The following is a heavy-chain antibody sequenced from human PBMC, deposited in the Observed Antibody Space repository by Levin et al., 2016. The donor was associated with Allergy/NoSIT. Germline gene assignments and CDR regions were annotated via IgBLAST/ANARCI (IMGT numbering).Heavy chain of an antibody. CDR3: ARGYYGSGSYLVYYYGMDV. Sequence: VRQMPGKGLEWMGRIDPSDSYTNYSPSFQGHVTISADKSISTAYLQWSSLKASDTAMYYCARGYYGSGSYLVYYYGMDVWGQGTTVTVSS. J-gene: IGHJ6*02. CDR2: IDPSDSYT. D-gene: IGHD3-10*01. V-gene: IGHV5-10-1*01.